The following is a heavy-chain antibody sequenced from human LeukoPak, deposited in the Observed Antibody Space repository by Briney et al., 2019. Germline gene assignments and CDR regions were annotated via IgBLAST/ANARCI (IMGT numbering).Heavy chain of an antibody. CDR2: ISGSGGST. J-gene: IGHJ3*02. V-gene: IGHV3-23*01. CDR3: RSGSYLDAFDI. D-gene: IGHD3-10*01. CDR1: GFTFSSYA. Sequence: GGSLRLSCAASGFTFSSYAMSWVRQAPGKGLEWVSAISGSGGSTYYADSVKGRFTISRDNSKNTLYLQMYSLRAEDTAVYYCRSGSYLDAFDIWGQGTMVTVSS.